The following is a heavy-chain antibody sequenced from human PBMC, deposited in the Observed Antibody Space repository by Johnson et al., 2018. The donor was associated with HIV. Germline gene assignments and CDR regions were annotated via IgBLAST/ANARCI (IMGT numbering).Heavy chain of an antibody. CDR3: AREVPVDYGDYRDAFDI. V-gene: IGHV3-NL1*01. D-gene: IGHD4-17*01. CDR2: IYSGGST. CDR1: GFNFSSYA. J-gene: IGHJ3*02. Sequence: QVQVVESGGGVVQPGRSLRLSCEASGFNFSSYAMHWVRQAPGKGLEWVSVIYSGGSTNYADSVKGRFTISRDNSKNTLYLQMNSLRQDDTAVYYCAREVPVDYGDYRDAFDIWGQGTLVTVSS.